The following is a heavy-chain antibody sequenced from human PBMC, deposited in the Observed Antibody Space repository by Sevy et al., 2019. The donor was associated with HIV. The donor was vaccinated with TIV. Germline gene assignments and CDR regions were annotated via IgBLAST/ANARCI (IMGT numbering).Heavy chain of an antibody. J-gene: IGHJ6*03. CDR2: ISGSGGST. V-gene: IGHV3-23*01. D-gene: IGHD2-8*01. CDR1: GFTFSSYA. CDR3: AKGMVDHYYMDV. Sequence: GGSLRLSCAASGFTFSSYAVSWVRQAPGKGLEWVSAISGSGGSTYYADSVKGRFTISRDNSKNTLYLQMNSLRAEDTAVYYCAKGMVDHYYMDVWGKGTTVTVSS.